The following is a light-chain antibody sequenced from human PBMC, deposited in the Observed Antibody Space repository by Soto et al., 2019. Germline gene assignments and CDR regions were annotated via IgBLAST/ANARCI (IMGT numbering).Light chain of an antibody. J-gene: IGKJ4*01. CDR3: QQYGSSPLT. V-gene: IGKV3-20*01. CDR1: QSASSSY. Sequence: EIVMTQSPATLSVSPGERATLSCRASQSASSSYLAWYQQKPGQAPRLLIYGASSRATGIPDRFSGSGSGTDFTLTISRLEPEDFAVYYCQQYGSSPLTFGGGTKVDIK. CDR2: GAS.